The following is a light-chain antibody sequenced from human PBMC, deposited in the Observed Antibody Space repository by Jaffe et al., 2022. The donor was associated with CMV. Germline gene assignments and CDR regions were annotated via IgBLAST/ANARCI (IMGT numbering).Light chain of an antibody. V-gene: IGKV1-27*01. CDR1: QDIAHY. J-gene: IGKJ4*01. CDR3: QKYNSDPGLI. Sequence: DIQMTQSPSSLSASVGDRVTITCRASQDIAHYVAWYQQQPGKVPKILIYDASTLQSGVPSRFSGSGSGTDFSLTISSLQPEDVATYYCQKYNSDPGLIFGGGTKVGIK. CDR2: DAS.